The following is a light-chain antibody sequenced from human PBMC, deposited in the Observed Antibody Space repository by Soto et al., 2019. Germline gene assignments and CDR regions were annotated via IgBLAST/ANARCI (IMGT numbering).Light chain of an antibody. CDR2: GAS. CDR3: KQYGSSPPYT. Sequence: EIVLTQSPGTLSLSPGERATLSCRASQSVSSSYLAWYQQKPGQAPRLLIYGASSRATGIPDRFSGSGSGTDFTLTISRLEPEDFAFYYCKQYGSSPPYTLGQGTKLEIK. J-gene: IGKJ2*01. CDR1: QSVSSSY. V-gene: IGKV3-20*01.